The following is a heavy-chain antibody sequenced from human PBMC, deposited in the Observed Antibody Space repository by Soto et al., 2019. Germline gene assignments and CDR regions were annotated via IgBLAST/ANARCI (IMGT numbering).Heavy chain of an antibody. CDR2: IRQDGGEE. CDR3: AKSEGWSFDI. J-gene: IGHJ3*02. Sequence: EVPLVESGGGLVQPGGSLRLSCAASGFTFSSHWMSWVRQAPGKGLEWVANIRQDGGEEQYSDSVKGRFTLSRDNAKNSLYLQMNGLRVEDTAVYYCAKSEGWSFDIRGQGTMVTVSS. CDR1: GFTFSSHW. D-gene: IGHD2-15*01. V-gene: IGHV3-7*01.